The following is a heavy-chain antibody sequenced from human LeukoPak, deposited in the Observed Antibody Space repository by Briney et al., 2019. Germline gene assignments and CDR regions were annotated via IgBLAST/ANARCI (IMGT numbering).Heavy chain of an antibody. V-gene: IGHV3-23*01. CDR2: ISATGGST. CDR3: AKLLRAGRILTISLES. CDR1: GFIFSSYA. D-gene: IGHD2/OR15-2a*01. Sequence: QSGGSLRLSCAGSGFIFSSYAMHWVRRAPGKGLEWISAISATGGSTHYADSVKGRFTISRDNPKNTLYLQLNSLGVEDTAIYYCAKLLRAGRILTISLESWGQGTLVTVSS. J-gene: IGHJ4*02.